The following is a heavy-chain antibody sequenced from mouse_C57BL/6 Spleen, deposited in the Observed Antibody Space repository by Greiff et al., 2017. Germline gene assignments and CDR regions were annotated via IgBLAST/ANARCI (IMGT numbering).Heavy chain of an antibody. CDR3: ARPNSSAWFAY. J-gene: IGHJ3*01. D-gene: IGHD3-1*01. Sequence: EVMLVESGGGLVKPGGSLKLSCAASGFTFSDYGMHWVRQAPEKGLEWVAYISSGSSTIYYADTVKGRFTISRDNAKNTLFLQMTSLRSEYTAMYYCARPNSSAWFAYWGQGTLVTVSA. CDR2: ISSGSSTI. CDR1: GFTFSDYG. V-gene: IGHV5-17*01.